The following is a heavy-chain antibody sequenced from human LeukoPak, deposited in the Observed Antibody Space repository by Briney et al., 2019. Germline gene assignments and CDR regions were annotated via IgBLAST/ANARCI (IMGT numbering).Heavy chain of an antibody. CDR1: GFTFSSYS. CDR3: ARAPSVTPYFDY. D-gene: IGHD4-23*01. CDR2: ISSSSSYI. V-gene: IGHV3-21*01. Sequence: GGSLRLSCAASGFTFSSYSMNWVRQAPGKGLEWVSSISSSSSYIYYADSVKGRFTISRDNAKNSLYLQMNSLRAEDTAVYYCARAPSVTPYFDYWGQGTLVTVSS. J-gene: IGHJ4*02.